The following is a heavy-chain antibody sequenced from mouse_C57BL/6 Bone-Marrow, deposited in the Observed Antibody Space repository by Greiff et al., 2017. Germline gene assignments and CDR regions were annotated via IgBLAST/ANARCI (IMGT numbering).Heavy chain of an antibody. D-gene: IGHD2-4*01. J-gene: IGHJ2*01. Sequence: VQRLESGAELARPGASVKLSCKASGYTFTSYGIRWVKQRPGQGLEWIGEIYPRSGNTYYNEKFKGKATLTADKSSSTAYMELRSLTSEDSAVYFCARSDDYDGGYFDYWGQGTTLTVSA. CDR1: GYTFTSYG. CDR3: ARSDDYDGGYFDY. V-gene: IGHV1-81*01. CDR2: IYPRSGNT.